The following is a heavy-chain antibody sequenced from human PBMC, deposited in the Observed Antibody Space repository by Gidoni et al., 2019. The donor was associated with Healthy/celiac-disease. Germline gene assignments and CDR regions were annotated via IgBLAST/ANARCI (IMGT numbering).Heavy chain of an antibody. CDR1: GFTFTSSA. CDR3: AGGGVVITTHDAFDI. J-gene: IGHJ3*02. Sequence: QMQLVQSGPEVKKPGTSVKVSCKASGFTFTSSAVQWVRQARGQRLEWIGWIVVGSGNKNYAQKFQERVTITRDMSTSTAYMELSSLRSEDTAVYYCAGGGVVITTHDAFDIWGQGTMVTVSS. D-gene: IGHD3-22*01. V-gene: IGHV1-58*01. CDR2: IVVGSGNK.